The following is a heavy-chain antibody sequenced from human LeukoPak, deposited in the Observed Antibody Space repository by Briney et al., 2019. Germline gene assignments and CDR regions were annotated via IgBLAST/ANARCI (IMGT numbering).Heavy chain of an antibody. Sequence: SETLSLTCTVSGGSISSSSYYWGWIRQPPGKGLEWIGSIYYSGSTYYNPSLKSRVTISVDTSKNQFSLKLSSVTAADTAVYYCARRPAAAGIGAFDIWGQGTMVTVSS. CDR2: IYYSGST. V-gene: IGHV4-39*01. CDR1: GGSISSSSYY. CDR3: ARRPAAAGIGAFDI. D-gene: IGHD6-13*01. J-gene: IGHJ3*02.